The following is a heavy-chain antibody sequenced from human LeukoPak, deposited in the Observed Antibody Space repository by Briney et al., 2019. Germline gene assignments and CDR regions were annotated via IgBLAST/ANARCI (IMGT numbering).Heavy chain of an antibody. Sequence: GGSLRLSCGASGFTFSSHGMHWVRQAPSRGLEWVAFIRNDGSDKYYADSVKGRFTISRDNSKNTLYLQMNSLRAEDTAVYYCAKAFRGLPEYYYYMDVWGKGTTVTVSS. CDR1: GFTFSSHG. CDR2: IRNDGSDK. CDR3: AKAFRGLPEYYYYMDV. J-gene: IGHJ6*03. D-gene: IGHD3-16*01. V-gene: IGHV3-30*02.